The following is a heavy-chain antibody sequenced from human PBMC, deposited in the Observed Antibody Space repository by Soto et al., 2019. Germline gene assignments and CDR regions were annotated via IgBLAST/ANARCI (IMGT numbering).Heavy chain of an antibody. CDR2: IYWDDDK. V-gene: IGHV2-5*02. Sequence: QITLKESGPPLVKPTQTLTLTCTFSGFSLSTSGVGVGWIRQPPGKALEWLALIYWDDDKRYSPSLKSRLTITKDTSKNQVVLTMTNMDPVDTATYYCAHQSSYCGGDCYSNPLFDYWGQGTLVTVSS. CDR3: AHQSSYCGGDCYSNPLFDY. CDR1: GFSLSTSGVG. J-gene: IGHJ4*02. D-gene: IGHD2-21*02.